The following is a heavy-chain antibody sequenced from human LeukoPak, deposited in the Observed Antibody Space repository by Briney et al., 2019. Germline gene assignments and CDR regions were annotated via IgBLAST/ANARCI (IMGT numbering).Heavy chain of an antibody. CDR2: VSGRGDST. CDR1: GFTFNNYA. J-gene: IGHJ6*02. Sequence: PGGSLRLSCAASGFTFNNYAMTWVRQAPGKGLEGVSAVSGRGDSTYSADSVKGRFTISRDNSKNTLYLQMNSLRAEDTAVYHCAKAPPAATNYYYGMDVWGQGTTVTVSS. CDR3: AKAPPAATNYYYGMDV. D-gene: IGHD2-15*01. V-gene: IGHV3-23*01.